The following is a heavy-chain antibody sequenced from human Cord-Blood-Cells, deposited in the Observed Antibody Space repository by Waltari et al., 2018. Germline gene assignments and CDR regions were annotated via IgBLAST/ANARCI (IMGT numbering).Heavy chain of an antibody. D-gene: IGHD2-8*02. V-gene: IGHV1-2*06. J-gene: IGHJ3*02. Sequence: QVQLVQSGAEVKKPGAAVKVPCKASGYTFTGYSMPCVRHAPRQGLEWMGRINPNSGGTNYAQKFQGRVTMTRDTSISTAYMELGRLRSDDTAVYYCARARCTGGVCYDAFDIWGQGTMVTVSS. CDR1: GYTFTGYS. CDR3: ARARCTGGVCYDAFDI. CDR2: INPNSGGT.